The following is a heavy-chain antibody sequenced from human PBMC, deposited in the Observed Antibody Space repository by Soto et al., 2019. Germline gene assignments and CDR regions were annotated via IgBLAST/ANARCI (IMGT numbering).Heavy chain of an antibody. Sequence: GASVKVSCKASGGTFSSYAISWVRQAPGQGLEWMGGIIPIFGTANYAQKFQGRVTITADESTSTAYMELSSLRSEDTAVYYCARERSQWLSHYYFDYWGQGTLGTSPQ. CDR2: IIPIFGTA. CDR1: GGTFSSYA. D-gene: IGHD6-19*01. J-gene: IGHJ4*02. V-gene: IGHV1-69*13. CDR3: ARERSQWLSHYYFDY.